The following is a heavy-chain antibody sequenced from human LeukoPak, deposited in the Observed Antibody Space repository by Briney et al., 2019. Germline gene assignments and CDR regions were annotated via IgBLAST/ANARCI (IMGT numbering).Heavy chain of an antibody. Sequence: GGSLRLSCTTSGFTFSVYWTHWVRHAPGEGPVWVSRINNDGTTTTYTDSVKGRFTISRDNAKNSLYLQMCRLRFEETAVFRCVGWSSAPLHINSCGEGALATAS. V-gene: IGHV3-74*01. CDR3: VGWSSAPLHINS. J-gene: IGHJ5*01. CDR1: GFTFSVYW. D-gene: IGHD2-2*01. CDR2: INNDGTTT.